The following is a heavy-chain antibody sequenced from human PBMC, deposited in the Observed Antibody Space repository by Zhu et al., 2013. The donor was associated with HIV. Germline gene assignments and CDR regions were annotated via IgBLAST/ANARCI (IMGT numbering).Heavy chain of an antibody. V-gene: IGHV1-58*01. D-gene: IGHD3-16*01. CDR1: GFTFTTSA. Sequence: QMQLVQSGPEVKKPGTSVKVSCKASGFTFTTSAVQWVRQARGQRLEWVGWIVAGTGNTNYAQQFQERVTITRDMSTSTAFMELSSLRSEDTAVYYCAHTLRYDQTSEFDFWGQGTLVTVSS. J-gene: IGHJ4*02. CDR2: IVAGTGNT. CDR3: AHTLRYDQTSEFDF.